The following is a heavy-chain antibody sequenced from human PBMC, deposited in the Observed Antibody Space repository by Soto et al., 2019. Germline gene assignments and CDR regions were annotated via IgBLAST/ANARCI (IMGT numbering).Heavy chain of an antibody. CDR3: AKSQSSLYYMDV. J-gene: IGHJ6*03. CDR1: GFIFSNYA. V-gene: IGHV3-23*01. CDR2: FGGSGGT. Sequence: EVQVLASGGGLVQPGGSLRLSCVGSGFIFSNYAMAWVRQAPGKGLEWVSGFGGSGGTYYADSVKGRYTISRDNSKNTLYLQMNSLRVEDTAVYYCAKSQSSLYYMDVWGKGTAVTVSS.